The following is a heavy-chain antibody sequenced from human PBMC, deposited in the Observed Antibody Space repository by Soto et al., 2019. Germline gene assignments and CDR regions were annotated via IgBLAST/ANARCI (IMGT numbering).Heavy chain of an antibody. D-gene: IGHD6-19*01. CDR2: LYYRGTT. CDR1: GDSISTSSHY. J-gene: IGHJ4*02. CDR3: AKPGEQWLAQSHLDY. Sequence: SETLSLTCSVSGDSISTSSHYWGWVRQPPGKGLEWIGSLYYRGTTYYNPSLRSRVTISVDTSNNRFSLNVYSVTATDTATYYCAKPGEQWLAQSHLDYWGPGTLVTVSS. V-gene: IGHV4-39*02.